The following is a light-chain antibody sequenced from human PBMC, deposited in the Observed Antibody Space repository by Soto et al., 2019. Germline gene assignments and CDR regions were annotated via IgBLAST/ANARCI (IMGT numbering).Light chain of an antibody. V-gene: IGKV1-5*03. CDR2: KAS. CDR1: QSISSW. Sequence: DMHMTQSPSTLSASVGDRVTITCRASQSISSWLAWYQQKPGKAPKLLIYKASSLESGVPSRFSGSRSGTEFTLTISSXQPDDFATYFCQQYNSYPWTFGQGTKVDTK. CDR3: QQYNSYPWT. J-gene: IGKJ1*01.